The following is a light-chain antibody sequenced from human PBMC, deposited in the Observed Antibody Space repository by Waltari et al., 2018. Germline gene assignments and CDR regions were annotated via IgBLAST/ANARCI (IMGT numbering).Light chain of an antibody. V-gene: IGLV2-23*02. CDR2: EVI. Sequence: QSALTQPASVSGTPGQSLTISCTGTTSDVGNYDLVSWYQHHPGKAPKLLICEVIKRPSGFASRVSGSKSGSTASLIVAGLQPDDEADYYCCSYAGRGTYVFGSGTKVTVL. CDR1: TSDVGNYDL. CDR3: CSYAGRGTYV. J-gene: IGLJ1*01.